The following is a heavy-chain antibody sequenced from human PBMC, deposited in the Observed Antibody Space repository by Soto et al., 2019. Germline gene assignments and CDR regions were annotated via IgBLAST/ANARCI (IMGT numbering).Heavy chain of an antibody. Sequence: SETLSLTCTVSGGSISSGGYYWSWIRQHPGKGLEWIGYIYYSGSTYYNPSLKSRVTISVDTSKNQFSLKLSSVTAADTAVYYCARDRSAVVAATAGFDPWGRGTLVTVSS. CDR3: ARDRSAVVAATAGFDP. V-gene: IGHV4-31*03. CDR1: GGSISSGGYY. CDR2: IYYSGST. D-gene: IGHD2-15*01. J-gene: IGHJ5*02.